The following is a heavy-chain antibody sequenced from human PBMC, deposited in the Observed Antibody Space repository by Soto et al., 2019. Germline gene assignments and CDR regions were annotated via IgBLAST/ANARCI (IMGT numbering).Heavy chain of an antibody. CDR1: GGTFNTYA. D-gene: IGHD1-26*01. CDR2: VIPLFNTP. CDR3: GLASNWELLGYFYGLDV. V-gene: IGHV1-69*01. Sequence: QVQLVQSGAEVKKPGSSTKVSCKASGGTFNTYAITWVRQAPGQGFEWMGGVIPLFNTPDYAQKFQGSLTITADESTSTVCLDLCGLSSEDSLGYCCGLASNWELLGYFYGLDVWGQGSPHTFSS. J-gene: IGHJ6*01.